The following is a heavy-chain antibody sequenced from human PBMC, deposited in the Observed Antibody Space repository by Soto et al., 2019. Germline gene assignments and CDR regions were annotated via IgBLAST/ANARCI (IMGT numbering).Heavy chain of an antibody. D-gene: IGHD2-15*01. J-gene: IGHJ3*02. CDR3: ARHPELGYCSGGSCYLPASLAFDI. CDR2: IYPGDSDT. CDR1: GYSFTSYW. Sequence: GESLKISCKGSGYSFTSYWISWVRQMPGKGLEWMGIIYPGDSDTRYSPSFQGQVTISADKSISTAYLQWSSLKASDTAMYYCARHPELGYCSGGSCYLPASLAFDIWGQGTIVTVSS. V-gene: IGHV5-51*01.